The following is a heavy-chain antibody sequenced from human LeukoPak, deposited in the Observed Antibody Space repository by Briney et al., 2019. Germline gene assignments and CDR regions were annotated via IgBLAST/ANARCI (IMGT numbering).Heavy chain of an antibody. CDR2: VFYNGST. CDR3: ASERGFSGYTLDY. CDR1: GGSISNYF. Sequence: SETLSLTCTVAGGSISNYFWSWIRQPPGKGLEWVGHVFYNGSTNYNPSLKSRVTISRDTSSIRFSLRLSSVTAADTATYYCASERGFSGYTLDYWVRESWSPSPQ. D-gene: IGHD5-12*01. J-gene: IGHJ4*02. V-gene: IGHV4-59*01.